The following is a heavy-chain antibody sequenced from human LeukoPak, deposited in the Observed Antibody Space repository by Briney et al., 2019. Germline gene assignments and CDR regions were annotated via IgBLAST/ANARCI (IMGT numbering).Heavy chain of an antibody. CDR3: ARHEHGDHGDPNWFDP. Sequence: PEPLSLTWSVTGGSTSSSSDYWGWIRQPPGKGLEWIGSIFNNGNTFYNPSLKSRVTISVDTSKNDLSLSLCSVNSADTAVYYCARHEHGDHGDPNWFDPWGQGTLVTVSS. CDR1: GGSTSSSSDY. D-gene: IGHD4-17*01. CDR2: IFNNGNT. J-gene: IGHJ5*02. V-gene: IGHV4-39*01.